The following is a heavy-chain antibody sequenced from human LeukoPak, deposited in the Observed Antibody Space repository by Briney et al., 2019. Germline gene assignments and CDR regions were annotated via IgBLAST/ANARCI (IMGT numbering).Heavy chain of an antibody. Sequence: ASVKVSCKASGYTFTSYGINWVRQAPGQGLEWMGWISAYNSNTHYAQKLQGRVTMTTDTSTSTAYMELSSLRSEDTAVYYCVRGAGATISYYHYYMDVWGKGTTVTVSS. CDR2: ISAYNSNT. D-gene: IGHD1-26*01. J-gene: IGHJ6*03. CDR1: GYTFTSYG. CDR3: VRGAGATISYYHYYMDV. V-gene: IGHV1-18*01.